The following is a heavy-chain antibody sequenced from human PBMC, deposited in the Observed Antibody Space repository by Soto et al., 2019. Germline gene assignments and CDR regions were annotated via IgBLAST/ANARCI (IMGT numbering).Heavy chain of an antibody. V-gene: IGHV1-18*01. D-gene: IGHD2-21*02. CDR1: GYTFTSYG. CDR3: ARDKVAYCGGDCYSTWFDP. CDR2: ISAYNGNT. J-gene: IGHJ5*02. Sequence: QVQLVQSGAEVKKPGASVKVSCKASGYTFTSYGISWVRQAPGQGLEWMGWISAYNGNTNYAQTLQGRVTMTTDTSPSTAYMELRSLRSDYTAVYYCARDKVAYCGGDCYSTWFDPWGQGTLVTVSS.